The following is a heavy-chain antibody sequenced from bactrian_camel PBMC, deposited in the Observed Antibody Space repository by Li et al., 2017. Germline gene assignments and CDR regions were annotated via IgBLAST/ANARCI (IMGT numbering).Heavy chain of an antibody. J-gene: IGHJ6*01. CDR3: HRVALKRTRLTCEDFGV. CDR2: IIDTDGST. CDR1: GFPFDDYA. Sequence: HVQLVESGGGLVQPGGSLRLSCATSGFPFDDYAMAWFRQAPGKDREGVAIIDTDGSTFYADSVAGRFTISQDNSKNTLSLQMNSLKPEDTAMYYCHRVALKRTRLTCEDFGVWGQGTQVTVS. V-gene: IGHV3S61*01. D-gene: IGHD6*01.